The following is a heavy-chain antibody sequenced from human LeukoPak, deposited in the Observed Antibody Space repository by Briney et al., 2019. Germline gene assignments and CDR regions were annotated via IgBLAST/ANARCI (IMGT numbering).Heavy chain of an antibody. D-gene: IGHD3-10*01. Sequence: PSETLSLTCTVSGYSISSGYYWGWIRQPPGKGLEWIGSIYHSGSTYYNPSLKSRVTISVDTSKNQFSLKLSSVTAADTAVYYCARTESGSYYTIDYWGQGTLVTVSS. CDR2: IYHSGST. V-gene: IGHV4-38-2*02. CDR1: GYSISSGYY. J-gene: IGHJ4*02. CDR3: ARTESGSYYTIDY.